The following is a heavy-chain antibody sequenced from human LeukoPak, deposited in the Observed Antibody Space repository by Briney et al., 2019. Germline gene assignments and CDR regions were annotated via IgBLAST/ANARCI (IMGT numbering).Heavy chain of an antibody. Sequence: PGGSLRLSCAASAFTFSRFWMNWVRQAPGKGLEGVASVNEGGRERYYVDSVRGRFTISRDNAKNSVYLQMNSLRADDTAVYYCARALGDDPIGHWGQGTLVTVSS. CDR2: VNEGGRER. CDR1: AFTFSRFW. J-gene: IGHJ4*02. CDR3: ARALGDDPIGH. D-gene: IGHD3-16*01. V-gene: IGHV3-7*01.